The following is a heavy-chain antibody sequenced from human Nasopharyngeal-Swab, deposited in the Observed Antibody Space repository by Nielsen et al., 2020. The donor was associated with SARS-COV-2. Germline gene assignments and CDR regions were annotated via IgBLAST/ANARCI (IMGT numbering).Heavy chain of an antibody. Sequence: GESLKISCAASGFTFSDYYMSWICQAPGKGLEWVSYISSSSSYTNYADSVKGRFTISRDNAKNSLYLQMNSLRAEDTAVYYCARGTATGWFDPWGQGTLVTVSS. CDR3: ARGTATGWFDP. CDR1: GFTFSDYY. D-gene: IGHD4-17*01. V-gene: IGHV3-11*05. CDR2: ISSSSSYT. J-gene: IGHJ5*02.